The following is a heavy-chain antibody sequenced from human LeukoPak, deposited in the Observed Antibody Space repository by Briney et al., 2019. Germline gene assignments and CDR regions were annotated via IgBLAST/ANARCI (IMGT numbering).Heavy chain of an antibody. V-gene: IGHV3-48*01. Sequence: GGSLRLSCAASGLTFSSYSMNWVRQAPGKGLEWVSYISSGSSTIYYADSVKGRFTISRDNAKNSLYLQMNSLRAEDTAVYYCASDQWLDYWGQGTLVTVSS. CDR1: GLTFSSYS. D-gene: IGHD6-19*01. CDR2: ISSGSSTI. J-gene: IGHJ4*02. CDR3: ASDQWLDY.